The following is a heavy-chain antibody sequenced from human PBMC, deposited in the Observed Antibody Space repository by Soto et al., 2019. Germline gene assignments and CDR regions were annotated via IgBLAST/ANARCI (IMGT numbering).Heavy chain of an antibody. CDR2: IIPIFGTA. CDR3: AQVRYSSPMCYYYGRDV. D-gene: IGHD6-19*01. V-gene: IGHV1-69*01. Sequence: QAHLEQSGVEVKKTGSSVKVSCKASRVAFSKLIVTWVLQAPGLGLEWVGGIIPIFGTAHYAQKFQGRVTINADESTSTSYLEVNNLRSEDTAVYYCAQVRYSSPMCYYYGRDVWGQGTKVTVSS. J-gene: IGHJ6*02. CDR1: RVAFSKLI.